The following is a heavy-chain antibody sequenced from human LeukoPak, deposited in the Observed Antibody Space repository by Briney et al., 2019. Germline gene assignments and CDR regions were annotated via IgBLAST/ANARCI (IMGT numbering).Heavy chain of an antibody. D-gene: IGHD1-26*01. Sequence: PSETPSLTCAVSGGSISSSNWWSWVRQPPGKGLEWIGEIYHSGSTNYNPSLKSRVTISVDKSKNQFSLKLSSVTAADTAVYYCARGNSGSYHGPFDYWGQGTLVTVSS. CDR2: IYHSGST. CDR3: ARGNSGSYHGPFDY. CDR1: GGSISSSNW. J-gene: IGHJ4*02. V-gene: IGHV4-4*02.